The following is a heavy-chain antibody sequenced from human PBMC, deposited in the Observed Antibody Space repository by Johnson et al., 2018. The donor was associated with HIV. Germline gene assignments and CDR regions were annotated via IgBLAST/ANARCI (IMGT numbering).Heavy chain of an antibody. CDR1: GFTFSDYY. CDR2: FSSRGGT. V-gene: IGHV3-66*01. J-gene: IGHJ3*01. D-gene: IGHD3-10*01. CDR3: ARGTITLIRGVIGSDV. Sequence: EVQLMESGGGLVKPGGSLRLSCAASGFTFSDYYMSWVRQAPGKGLEWVSLFSSRGGTYYADSVQGRFTSSRDDSQNTLYLQMNSLRAEDTAVYYCARGTITLIRGVIGSDVWGQGTMVTVSS.